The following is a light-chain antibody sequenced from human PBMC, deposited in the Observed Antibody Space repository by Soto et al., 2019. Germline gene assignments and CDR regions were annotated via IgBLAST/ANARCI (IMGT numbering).Light chain of an antibody. CDR2: AAS. V-gene: IGKV1-39*01. J-gene: IGKJ1*01. Sequence: IQMTQSPSSLSAAVGDRVTISCRASQVIGNDLAWYQQKPGKAPRLLIFAASSLQSGVPSRFSGSGSGTDFTLTISSLQPEDFATYYCQQSYSTPTTFGQGTKVDIK. CDR3: QQSYSTPTT. CDR1: QVIGND.